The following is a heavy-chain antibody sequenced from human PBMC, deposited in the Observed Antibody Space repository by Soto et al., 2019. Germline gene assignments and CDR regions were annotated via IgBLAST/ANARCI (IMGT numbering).Heavy chain of an antibody. CDR2: IIPIFGTA. CDR1: GGTFSSYA. D-gene: IGHD3-22*01. J-gene: IGHJ3*02. CDR3: KGEDDSSGYYHSRDATDI. Sequence: SVKVSCKASGGTFSSYAISWVRQAPGQGLEWMGGIIPIFGTANYAQKFQGRVTITADESTSTAYMELSSLRSEDTAVYYCKGEDDSSGYYHSRDATDIWGQGTMVTVSS. V-gene: IGHV1-69*13.